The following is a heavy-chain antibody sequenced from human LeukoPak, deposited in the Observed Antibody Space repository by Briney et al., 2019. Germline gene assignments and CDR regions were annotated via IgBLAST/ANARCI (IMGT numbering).Heavy chain of an antibody. J-gene: IGHJ5*02. V-gene: IGHV1-46*01. Sequence: ASVKLSCKASGYTFTSYYMHWVRQARGQAREGMGIIKPSVGSTSYAQKLQGRVTMTRDTSTSTVYMELSSLRSEDTAVYYCASALRGDYGWFDPWGQGTLVTVSS. D-gene: IGHD4-17*01. CDR2: IKPSVGST. CDR3: ASALRGDYGWFDP. CDR1: GYTFTSYY.